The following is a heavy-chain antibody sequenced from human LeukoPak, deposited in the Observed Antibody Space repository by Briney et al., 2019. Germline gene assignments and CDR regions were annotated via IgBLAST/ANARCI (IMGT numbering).Heavy chain of an antibody. J-gene: IGHJ4*02. V-gene: IGHV3-23*01. CDR2: ISGSGGST. CDR3: AKEGDYDFWSGSSFDY. Sequence: VGSLRLSCAASGFTFSSYAMSWVRQAPGKGLEWVSAISGSGGSTYYADSVKGRFTISRDNSKNTLYLQTNSLRAEDTAVYYCAKEGDYDFWSGSSFDYWGQGTLVTVSS. CDR1: GFTFSSYA. D-gene: IGHD3-3*01.